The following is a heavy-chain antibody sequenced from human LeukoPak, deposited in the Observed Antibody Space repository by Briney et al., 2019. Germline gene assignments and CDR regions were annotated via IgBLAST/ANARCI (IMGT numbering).Heavy chain of an antibody. CDR1: GYTFTGYY. D-gene: IGHD6-19*01. Sequence: ASVKVSCKASGYTFTGYYMHWVRQAPGQGLEWMGWINPNSGGTNYAQKFQGRVTMTRDTSISTAYMELSRLRSDDTAVYYCARIGYSSGWFTPQYYFDYWGQGTLVTVSS. CDR2: INPNSGGT. V-gene: IGHV1-2*02. J-gene: IGHJ4*02. CDR3: ARIGYSSGWFTPQYYFDY.